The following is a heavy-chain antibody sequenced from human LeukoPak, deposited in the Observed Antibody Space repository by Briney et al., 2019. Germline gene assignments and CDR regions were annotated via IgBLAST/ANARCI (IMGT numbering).Heavy chain of an antibody. CDR1: GASVTSGTW. CDR3: ASKADCRGGSCPTGAFNI. D-gene: IGHD2-15*01. V-gene: IGHV4-4*02. CDR2: IYHSGST. J-gene: IGHJ3*02. Sequence: PSGTLSLTCAVSGASVTSGTWWTWVRQPPGKGLEWIGQIYHSGSTNYNPSLKSRLTISIDKSKNQFSLRLTSVTAADTAVYYCASKADCRGGSCPTGAFNIWGQGTMVTVSS.